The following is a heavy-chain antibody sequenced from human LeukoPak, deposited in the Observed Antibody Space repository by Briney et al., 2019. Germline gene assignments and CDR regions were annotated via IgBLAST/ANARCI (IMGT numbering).Heavy chain of an antibody. CDR1: GFTFDDYA. CDR2: IIWNSGSI. D-gene: IGHD5-12*01. V-gene: IGHV3-9*01. CDR3: AKDQAPDIVATVTFDY. Sequence: GGSLRLSCAASGFTFDDYAMHWVRQAPGKGLEWVSGIIWNSGSIGYADSVKGRFTISRDNAKNSLYLQMNSLRAEDTALYYCAKDQAPDIVATVTFDYWGQGTLVTVSS. J-gene: IGHJ4*02.